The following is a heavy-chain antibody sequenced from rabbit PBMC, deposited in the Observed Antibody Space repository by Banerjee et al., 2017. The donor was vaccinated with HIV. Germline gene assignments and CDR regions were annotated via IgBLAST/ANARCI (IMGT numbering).Heavy chain of an antibody. CDR3: GRDRDGDAGYGSLAL. Sequence: QEHLEESGGDLVKPEGSLTLTCTASGFSFSSKYVMCWVRQAPGKGLEWIGCINTSSGNTVYASWAKGRFTISKTSSTTVTLQMTSLTAADTATYFCGRDRDGDAGYGSLALWGPGTLVTVS. CDR2: INTSSGNT. D-gene: IGHD6-1*01. CDR1: GFSFSSKYV. J-gene: IGHJ6*01. V-gene: IGHV1S45*01.